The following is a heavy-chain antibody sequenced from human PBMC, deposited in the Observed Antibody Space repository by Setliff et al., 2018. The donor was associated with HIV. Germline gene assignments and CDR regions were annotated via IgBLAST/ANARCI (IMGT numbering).Heavy chain of an antibody. Sequence: SETLSLTCTVSGGSISSYYWSWIRQPPGKGLEWIGYIYYSGSTNYNPSLKSRVTISVDTSKNQFSLKLSSVTAADTAVYYCARGCGGDCYDAFDIWGQGTMVTVSS. CDR2: IYYSGST. D-gene: IGHD2-21*02. J-gene: IGHJ3*02. CDR3: ARGCGGDCYDAFDI. CDR1: GGSISSYY. V-gene: IGHV4-59*01.